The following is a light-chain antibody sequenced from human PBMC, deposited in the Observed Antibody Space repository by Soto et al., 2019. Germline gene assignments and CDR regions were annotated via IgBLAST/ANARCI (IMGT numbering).Light chain of an antibody. CDR2: DVS. J-gene: IGLJ2*01. CDR1: SSDVGGYNY. V-gene: IGLV2-14*01. CDR3: SSYTSSSTRV. Sequence: QSALTQPASVSGSPGQSITISCTGTSSDVGGYNYVSWYQQHPGKAPKLMIYDVSNRPSGVSNRFSGSKSGNTASLTISGRQAEDEVDYYCSSYTSSSTRVFGGGTKLTVL.